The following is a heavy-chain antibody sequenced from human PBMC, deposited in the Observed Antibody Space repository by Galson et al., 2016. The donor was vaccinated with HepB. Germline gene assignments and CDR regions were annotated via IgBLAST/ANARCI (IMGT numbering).Heavy chain of an antibody. V-gene: IGHV3-11*06. CDR3: ARDNTGSHGSGFDY. CDR2: ISSSSSYT. D-gene: IGHD2-15*01. J-gene: IGHJ4*02. CDR1: AFAFSDYY. Sequence: SLRLSCAASAFAFSDYYMSWIRQAPGKGLEWVSYISSSSSYTNCADSVKGRFTISRDNAKNSLYLQMNSLRAEDTAVYYCARDNTGSHGSGFDYWGQGTLVTVSS.